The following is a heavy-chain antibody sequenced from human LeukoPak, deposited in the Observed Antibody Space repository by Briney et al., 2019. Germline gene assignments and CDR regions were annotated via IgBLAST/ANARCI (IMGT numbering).Heavy chain of an antibody. J-gene: IGHJ4*02. CDR1: GFTFSNYG. V-gene: IGHV3-23*01. CDR2: ISGSGANT. D-gene: IGHD4-11*01. Sequence: PGGSLRLSCAASGFTFSNYGMSWVRQAPGKGLEWVPVISGSGANTYYADSVKGRFTISRDNSKNTLYLQVNSLRAEDTAVYYCAKAKSYYSNYDYWGQGTLVTVSS. CDR3: AKAKSYYSNYDY.